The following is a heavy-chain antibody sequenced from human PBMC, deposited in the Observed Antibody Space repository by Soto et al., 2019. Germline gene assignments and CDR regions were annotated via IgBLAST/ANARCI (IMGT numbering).Heavy chain of an antibody. V-gene: IGHV1-46*03. J-gene: IGHJ6*02. CDR3: ARDLRYFDWLLAPNYYYYGMEV. Sequence: ASVKVSCKASGYTFTSYYMHWVRQAPGQGLEWMGIINPSGGSTSYAQKFQGRVTMTRDTSTSTVYMELSSLRSEDTAVYYCARDLRYFDWLLAPNYYYYGMEVWGQGTTVTVSS. D-gene: IGHD3-9*01. CDR2: INPSGGST. CDR1: GYTFTSYY.